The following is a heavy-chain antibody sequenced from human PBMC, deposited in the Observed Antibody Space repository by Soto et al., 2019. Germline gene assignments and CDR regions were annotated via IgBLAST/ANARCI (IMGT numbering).Heavy chain of an antibody. D-gene: IGHD3-16*02. Sequence: SETLSLTCAVYGGSFSGYYWSWIRQPPGKGLEWIGEINHSGSTNYNPSLKSRVTISVDTSKNQFSLKLSSVTAADTAVYYCARASYVWGSYRYTLYFDYWGQGTLVTVSS. J-gene: IGHJ4*02. CDR1: GGSFSGYY. CDR3: ARASYVWGSYRYTLYFDY. CDR2: INHSGST. V-gene: IGHV4-34*01.